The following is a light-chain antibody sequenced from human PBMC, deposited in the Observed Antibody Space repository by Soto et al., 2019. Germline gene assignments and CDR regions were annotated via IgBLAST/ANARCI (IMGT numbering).Light chain of an antibody. Sequence: DIQMTQSPSSLSASVGDRVIITCRASQSISSYLNWYQQKPGKAPKLLIYAASSLQSGDPSTFSGSGSGTEFTLTISTLQPDDFATYYCQHYNSYSEAFGQGTKVDIK. J-gene: IGKJ1*01. V-gene: IGKV1-39*01. CDR1: QSISSY. CDR2: AAS. CDR3: QHYNSYSEA.